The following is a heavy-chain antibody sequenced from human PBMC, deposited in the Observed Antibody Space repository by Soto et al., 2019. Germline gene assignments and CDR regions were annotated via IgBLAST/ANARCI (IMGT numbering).Heavy chain of an antibody. J-gene: IGHJ4*02. V-gene: IGHV3-30*03. Sequence: QVQLVESGGGVVQPGRSLRLSCAASGFPFTSYGMHWVREGPGKGLEWLAGISYDGSNKFYADSVKGRFTIYRDNSKNTLYLQMNSLRPEDTALYYCVGGQFYFDYRGQGTLVIVSS. CDR2: ISYDGSNK. D-gene: IGHD3-10*01. CDR3: VGGQFYFDY. CDR1: GFPFTSYG.